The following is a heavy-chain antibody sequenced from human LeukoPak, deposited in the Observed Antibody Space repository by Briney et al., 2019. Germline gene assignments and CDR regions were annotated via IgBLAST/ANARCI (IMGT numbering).Heavy chain of an antibody. J-gene: IGHJ4*02. Sequence: PRGSLRLSCAASGFSPSSSAMSWVRHAPGKGLGWGSAIFGSGGSTYYADSVKGRFTTYRDNTKNTMYLQMNSLRAEDTAVYYCAKDGRKGELLYYFDYWGQGTLVTVSS. CDR3: AKDGRKGELLYYFDY. CDR1: GFSPSSSA. D-gene: IGHD1-26*01. CDR2: IFGSGGST. V-gene: IGHV3-23*01.